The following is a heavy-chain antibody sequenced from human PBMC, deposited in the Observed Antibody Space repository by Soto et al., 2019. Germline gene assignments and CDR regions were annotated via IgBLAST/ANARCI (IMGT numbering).Heavy chain of an antibody. V-gene: IGHV1-18*01. CDR1: GYTFTNND. CDR3: AREGLLLLPDY. Sequence: QIQLVQSGTEVRKPGASAKVSCKTSGYTFTNNDVCWVRQTPGQGLEWMGWISPYSGKTNYARKLKGRVTMTTDTATSTVYMELASLTSDDPAVYYCAREGLLLLPDYWGQGTLVTVSS. J-gene: IGHJ4*02. D-gene: IGHD3-22*01. CDR2: ISPYSGKT.